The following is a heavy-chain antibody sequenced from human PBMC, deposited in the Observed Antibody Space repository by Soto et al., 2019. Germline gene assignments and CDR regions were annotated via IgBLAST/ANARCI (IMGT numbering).Heavy chain of an antibody. CDR2: ISFDGQND. D-gene: IGHD3-16*02. CDR1: GLQFISSV. Sequence: SLRHCWAASGLQFISSVMHWVRPAQGKGLEWVAVISFDGQNDYYANSVKGRFSISRDNSENMVHLQINILTPEDTGVYFCAKERADIVVAPVATSGMDVWGQGTVVTVS. CDR3: AKERADIVVAPVATSGMDV. J-gene: IGHJ6*01. V-gene: IGHV3-30*18.